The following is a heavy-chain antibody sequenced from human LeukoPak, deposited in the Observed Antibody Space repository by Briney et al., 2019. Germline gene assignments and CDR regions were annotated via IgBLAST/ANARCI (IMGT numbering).Heavy chain of an antibody. V-gene: IGHV4-59*01. CDR3: ATWGVVVTDAFDI. CDR1: GGSISNYY. D-gene: IGHD3-22*01. Sequence: SETLSLTCTVSGGSISNYYWSWIRQPPGKGLEWIGYIYYSGSTNYNPSLRSRVTISVDTSKNQFSLKLSSVTAADTAVYYCATWGVVVTDAFDIWGQGTIVTVSS. CDR2: IYYSGST. J-gene: IGHJ3*02.